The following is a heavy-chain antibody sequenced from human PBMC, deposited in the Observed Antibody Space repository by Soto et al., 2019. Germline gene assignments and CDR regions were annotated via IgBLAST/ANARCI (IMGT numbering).Heavy chain of an antibody. CDR3: AKGGRLRSPAGDYFDS. D-gene: IGHD3-16*01. Sequence: GESLKISCEGSGFSFPDYDMKWVRQTPGKGLEWVAAVGRFGNTYYRDSVRGRFTISRDDSRNTVYLQMNRLRVEDTAVYFCAKGGRLRSPAGDYFDSWAQGSLVTVSS. V-gene: IGHV3-23*01. CDR1: GFSFPDYD. J-gene: IGHJ4*02. CDR2: VGRFGNT.